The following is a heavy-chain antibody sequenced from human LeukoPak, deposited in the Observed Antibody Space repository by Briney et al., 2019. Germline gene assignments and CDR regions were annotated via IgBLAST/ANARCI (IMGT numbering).Heavy chain of an antibody. CDR1: GFTVSSNY. J-gene: IGHJ4*02. CDR3: ATVSGYFDY. CDR2: IYSGGST. Sequence: QSGGSLRLSCAASGFTVSSNYMSWVRQAPGKGLEWVSVIYSGGSTSYADSVKGRFTISRDNAKNTLYLQMNSLRAGDTAVYYCATVSGYFDYWGQGTLVTVSS. V-gene: IGHV3-53*01.